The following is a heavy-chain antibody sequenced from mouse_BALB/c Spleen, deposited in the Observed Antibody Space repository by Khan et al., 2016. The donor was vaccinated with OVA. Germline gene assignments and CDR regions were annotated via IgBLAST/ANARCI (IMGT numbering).Heavy chain of an antibody. D-gene: IGHD2-1*01. CDR2: IWGDGST. J-gene: IGHJ4*01. V-gene: IGHV2-3*01. CDR3: IKQNYGTLYAMDY. Sequence: QVQLQQSGPGLVAPSQSLSITCTVSGFSLTSYGVNWVRQPPGKGLEWLGVIWGDGSTNYHSALISRLSISKDNSKSQVFLKLTSMQTDDTATYYCIKQNYGTLYAMDYWGQGTAVTVSS. CDR1: GFSLTSYG.